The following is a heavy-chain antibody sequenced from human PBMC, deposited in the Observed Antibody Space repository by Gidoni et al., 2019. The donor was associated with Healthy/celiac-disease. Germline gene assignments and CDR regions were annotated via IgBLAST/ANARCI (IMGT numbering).Heavy chain of an antibody. J-gene: IGHJ5*02. CDR2: IYYSGST. CDR3: ARRVVTTGYWFDP. CDR1: AGSISSYY. Sequence: QVQLQESGPGLVKPSETRALTCTVSAGSISSYYWSWIRQPPGKGLEWIGYIYYSGSTNYNPSLKSRVTISVDTSKNQFSLKLSSVTAADTAVYYCARRVVTTGYWFDPWGQGTLVTVSS. D-gene: IGHD2-21*02. V-gene: IGHV4-59*01.